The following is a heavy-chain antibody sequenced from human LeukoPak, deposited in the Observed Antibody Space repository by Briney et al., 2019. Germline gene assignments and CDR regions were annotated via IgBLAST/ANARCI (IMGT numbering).Heavy chain of an antibody. V-gene: IGHV3-48*01. CDR1: GFTFSSYS. Sequence: PGGSLRLSCAASGFTFSSYSMNWVRQAPGKGLEWVSYISRSSSTIYYADSVKGRFTISRDSAKNSLYLQMNSLRAEDTAVYYCARDDYYDSSGYFDYWGQGTLVTVSS. J-gene: IGHJ4*02. CDR3: ARDDYYDSSGYFDY. D-gene: IGHD3-22*01. CDR2: ISRSSSTI.